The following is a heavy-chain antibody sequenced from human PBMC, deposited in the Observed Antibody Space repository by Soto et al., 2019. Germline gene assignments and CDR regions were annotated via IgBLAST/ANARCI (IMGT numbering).Heavy chain of an antibody. J-gene: IGHJ5*02. Sequence: SETLSLTCTFSGCSISSGDYYLSWIRQPPGKGLEWIGYIYYSGSTHYNPSLKSRVTISVDTSKNQFSLKLSSVTAADTAVYYCARERPDGARLDPWGQGTLVTVSS. CDR3: ARERPDGARLDP. CDR2: IYYSGST. V-gene: IGHV4-30-4*01. D-gene: IGHD6-6*01. CDR1: GCSISSGDYY.